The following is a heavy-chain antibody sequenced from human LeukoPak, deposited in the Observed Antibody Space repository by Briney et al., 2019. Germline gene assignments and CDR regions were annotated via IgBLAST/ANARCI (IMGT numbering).Heavy chain of an antibody. D-gene: IGHD3-3*01. Sequence: PSQTLSLTCTVSGVSINIDNYYWSWIRQPPGKGLEWIGYIYHTGSTYYSPSLKSRVSISVDRSKNHFSLNLTSVTAGDTAVYFCARVWSGYYSVDYWGQGTLVTVSS. J-gene: IGHJ4*02. CDR1: GVSINIDNYY. CDR2: IYHTGST. CDR3: ARVWSGYYSVDY. V-gene: IGHV4-30-2*01.